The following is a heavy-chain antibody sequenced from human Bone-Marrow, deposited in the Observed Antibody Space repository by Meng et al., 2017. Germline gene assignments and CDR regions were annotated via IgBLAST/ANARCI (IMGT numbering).Heavy chain of an antibody. J-gene: IGHJ5*02. D-gene: IGHD1-26*01. CDR2: ISGSGGST. CDR3: AKDPRAIVGATFHWFDP. CDR1: GFPFSPYS. V-gene: IGHV3-23*01. Sequence: GGGLVKPGGSLRLSCACFGFPFSPYSMNWVRQAPGKGMEWVSAISGSGGSTYYADSVKGRFTISRDNSKNTLYLQMNSLRAEDTAVYYCAKDPRAIVGATFHWFDPWGQGTLVTVSS.